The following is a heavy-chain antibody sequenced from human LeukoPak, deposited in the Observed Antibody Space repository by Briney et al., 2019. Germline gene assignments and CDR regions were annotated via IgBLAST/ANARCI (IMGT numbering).Heavy chain of an antibody. V-gene: IGHV4-39*01. J-gene: IGHJ4*02. CDR1: GGSVSSTTYS. Sequence: PSETLSLTCSVSGGSVSSTTYSWGWIRQPPGKGLEWIGSISYGGSTYYHPSLKSRLTISVDTSKNQFSLELSSVTAADTAVYFCARSRYDSGAYALEEWGQGTLVTVSS. CDR3: ARSRYDSGAYALEE. D-gene: IGHD3-10*01. CDR2: ISYGGST.